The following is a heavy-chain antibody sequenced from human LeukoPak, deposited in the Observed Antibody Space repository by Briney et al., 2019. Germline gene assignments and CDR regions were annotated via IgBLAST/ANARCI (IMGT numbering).Heavy chain of an antibody. Sequence: GGSLRLSCAASGFTFSSYWMSWMRQAPGKGLEWVASIKYDGNEEYYVDSVKGRFTISRDNAKNSLYLQLNSLRVEDTAVYYCKSGGAAPGSFDYWGQGTLVTVSP. CDR1: GFTFSSYW. V-gene: IGHV3-7*01. CDR2: IKYDGNEE. D-gene: IGHD1-1*01. J-gene: IGHJ4*02. CDR3: KSGGAAPGSFDY.